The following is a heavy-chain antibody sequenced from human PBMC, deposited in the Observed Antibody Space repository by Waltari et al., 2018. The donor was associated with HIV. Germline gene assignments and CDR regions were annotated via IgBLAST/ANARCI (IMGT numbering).Heavy chain of an antibody. Sequence: QVQLQESGPGLVKPSQTLSLTCTVSGGSISRSGYYWSWIRQRPGKGLEGIGSIYYRGNTYYNPSLKSLLTISLDTSKNHFSLRLNSVTAADTAVYYCARGGVGATTNWLDPWGQGTLVTVSS. CDR2: IYYRGNT. J-gene: IGHJ5*02. V-gene: IGHV4-31*01. CDR1: GGSISRSGYY. D-gene: IGHD1-26*01. CDR3: ARGGVGATTNWLDP.